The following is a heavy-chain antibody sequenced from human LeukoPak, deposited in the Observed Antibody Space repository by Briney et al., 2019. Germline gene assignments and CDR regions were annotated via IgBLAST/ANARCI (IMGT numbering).Heavy chain of an antibody. Sequence: ASVKVSCKASGGTFISYAISWVRQAPGQGLEWMGWISAYNGNTNYAQKLQGRVTMTTDTSTSTAYMELRSLRSDDTAVYYCARDGDSSGDFDYWGQGTLVTVSS. CDR3: ARDGDSSGDFDY. J-gene: IGHJ4*02. CDR2: ISAYNGNT. D-gene: IGHD6-19*01. CDR1: GGTFISYA. V-gene: IGHV1-18*01.